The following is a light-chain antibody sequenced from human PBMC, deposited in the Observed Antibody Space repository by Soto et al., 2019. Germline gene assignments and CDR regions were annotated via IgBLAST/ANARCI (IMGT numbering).Light chain of an antibody. J-gene: IGKJ2*01. CDR1: QSLNIW. V-gene: IGKV1-5*03. CDR2: KAS. CDR3: QQYKAYSYT. Sequence: DIEMTQSPSTLSASVGYRVTITCRATQSLNIWLAWYQQKPGKAPKLLISKASSLESGVPSRFSGSGSGTEFSLTISSLQPDDFATYYCQQYKAYSYTFGQGTKLEMK.